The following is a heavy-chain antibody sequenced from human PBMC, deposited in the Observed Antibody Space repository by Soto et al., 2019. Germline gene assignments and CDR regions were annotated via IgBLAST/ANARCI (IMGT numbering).Heavy chain of an antibody. CDR3: ARDHKGGYYYSGMDV. V-gene: IGHV3-48*03. CDR1: AFSFSSYE. Sequence: PGGSLRLSCSASAFSFSSYEMNWVRQAPGTGLEWDSYISSSGSTIYYADSVKRRFTISRDNAKNSLYLQMNSLRAEDTAVYYCARDHKGGYYYSGMDVWGQGTTVTVSS. J-gene: IGHJ6*02. CDR2: ISSSGSTI.